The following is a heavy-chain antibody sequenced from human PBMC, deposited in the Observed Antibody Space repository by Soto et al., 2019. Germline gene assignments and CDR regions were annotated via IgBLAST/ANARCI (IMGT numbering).Heavy chain of an antibody. CDR2: IYYSGST. Sequence: SETLSLTCTVSGGSISSYYGSWIRQPPGKGLEWIGYIYYSGSTNYNPSLKSRVTISVDTSKNQFSLKLSSVTAADTAVYYCAASGGIAAAGYPLAPLRPTFAFDIWGQGTMVTVSS. D-gene: IGHD6-13*01. CDR1: GGSISSYY. J-gene: IGHJ3*02. CDR3: AASGGIAAAGYPLAPLRPTFAFDI. V-gene: IGHV4-59*01.